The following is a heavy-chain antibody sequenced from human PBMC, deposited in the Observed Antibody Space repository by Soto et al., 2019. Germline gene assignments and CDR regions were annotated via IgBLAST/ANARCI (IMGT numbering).Heavy chain of an antibody. V-gene: IGHV1-69*02. CDR2: IIPTLGVA. D-gene: IGHD2-2*01. J-gene: IGHJ3*02. CDR1: GGTFSTYT. Sequence: QVQLVQSGPEVKKPGSSVKVSCKASGGTFSTYTITWVRQAPGQGLEWVARIIPTLGVANYAQKFQDRVTITADKSTSTAYMELSSLRSEDTAVYYCARENCSRTSCYDIWGQGTMVTVSS. CDR3: ARENCSRTSCYDI.